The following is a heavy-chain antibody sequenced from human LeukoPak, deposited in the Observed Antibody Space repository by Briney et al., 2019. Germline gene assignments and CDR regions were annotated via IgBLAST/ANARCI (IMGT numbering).Heavy chain of an antibody. CDR1: GGSISSYY. V-gene: IGHV4-59*01. Sequence: SETLSLTCTVSGGSISSYYWSWIRQPPGKGLEWIGYIYYSGSTNYNPSLKSRVTISVDTSKNQFSLKLTSVTAADTAVYYCARAGRWEGRPHAFDIWGQGTMVTVSS. CDR3: ARAGRWEGRPHAFDI. D-gene: IGHD1-26*01. J-gene: IGHJ3*02. CDR2: IYYSGST.